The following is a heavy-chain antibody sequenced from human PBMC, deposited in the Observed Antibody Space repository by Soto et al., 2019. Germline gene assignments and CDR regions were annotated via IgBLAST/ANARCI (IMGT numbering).Heavy chain of an antibody. Sequence: GGSLRLSCAASGFTFSSYWMSWVRQAPGKGLEWVANIKQDGSEKYYVDSVKGRFTISRDNAKNSLYLQMNSLRAEDTAVYYCARGGDIVVVPAAKTDYWGQGTLVTVSS. CDR3: ARGGDIVVVPAAKTDY. J-gene: IGHJ4*02. V-gene: IGHV3-7*01. CDR2: IKQDGSEK. D-gene: IGHD2-2*01. CDR1: GFTFSSYW.